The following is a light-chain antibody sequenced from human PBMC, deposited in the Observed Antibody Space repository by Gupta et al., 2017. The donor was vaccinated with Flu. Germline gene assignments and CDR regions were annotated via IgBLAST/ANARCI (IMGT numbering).Light chain of an antibody. J-gene: IGLJ2*01. CDR3: QTWDSSTVV. Sequence: SYELTQPPSVSVSPGQPASITCSGDQLGDKYVSWYQQKPGQSPVVVMYLDPKRPSGIPERFSGSNPGNTATLTISGTQVVDEADYYCQTWDSSTVVFGGGTKLTVL. CDR1: QLGDKY. V-gene: IGLV3-1*01. CDR2: LDP.